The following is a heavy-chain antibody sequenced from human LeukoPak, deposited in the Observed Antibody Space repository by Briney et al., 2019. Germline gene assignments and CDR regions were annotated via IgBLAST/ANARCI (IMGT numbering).Heavy chain of an antibody. D-gene: IGHD2/OR15-2a*01. Sequence: PGGSLRLSCAASGFTFRSYWMHWVRQAPGKGLVWVSRINSDGSSRSYADSVKGRFTISRDNAKNTMYLQMNSLRTEDTAVYYCARYPYSFALDVWGKGTTVTVSS. V-gene: IGHV3-74*01. CDR2: INSDGSSR. CDR1: GFTFRSYW. J-gene: IGHJ6*03. CDR3: ARYPYSFALDV.